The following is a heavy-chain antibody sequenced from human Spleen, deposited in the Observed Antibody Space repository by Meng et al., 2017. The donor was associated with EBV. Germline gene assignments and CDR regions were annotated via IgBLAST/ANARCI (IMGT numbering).Heavy chain of an antibody. J-gene: IGHJ4*02. Sequence: QLQLGESGPGLVKPPETLSLTCTVSGASISSNYYFWGWIRQPPGKGLEWIENIYYTGNTYYNPSLKSRVTVSLDTSKNQFSLRLNSVTAADTAVYFCAGGFFRSGSYAFDYWGQGALVTVSS. D-gene: IGHD3-10*01. CDR3: AGGFFRSGSYAFDY. CDR1: GASISSNYYF. V-gene: IGHV4-39*07. CDR2: IYYTGNT.